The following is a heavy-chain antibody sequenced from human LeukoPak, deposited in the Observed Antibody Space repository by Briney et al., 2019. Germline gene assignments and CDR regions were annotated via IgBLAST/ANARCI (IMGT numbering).Heavy chain of an antibody. D-gene: IGHD6-19*01. J-gene: IGHJ4*02. V-gene: IGHV3-23*01. CDR2: ISGSGGST. Sequence: GGSLRLSCAAFGFTFSSYAMSWVRQAPGKGLEWVSAISGSGGSTYYADSVKGRFTISRDNSKNTLYLQMNSLRAEDTAVYYCAKDLPGYSSGLFPGFDYWGQGTLVTVSS. CDR3: AKDLPGYSSGLFPGFDY. CDR1: GFTFSSYA.